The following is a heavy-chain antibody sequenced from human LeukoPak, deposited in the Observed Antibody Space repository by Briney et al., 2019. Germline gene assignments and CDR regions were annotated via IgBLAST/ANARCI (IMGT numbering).Heavy chain of an antibody. CDR2: IYTSGST. V-gene: IGHV4-61*02. CDR3: ARDSNLEYSSSRGLGR. J-gene: IGHJ4*02. D-gene: IGHD6-6*01. CDR1: GGSISSGSYY. Sequence: SETLSLTCTVSGGSISSGSYYWSWIRQPAGKGLEWIGRIYTSGSTNYNPSLKSRVTISVDTSKNQFSLKLSSVTAADTAVYCARDSNLEYSSSRGLGRWGQGTLVTVSS.